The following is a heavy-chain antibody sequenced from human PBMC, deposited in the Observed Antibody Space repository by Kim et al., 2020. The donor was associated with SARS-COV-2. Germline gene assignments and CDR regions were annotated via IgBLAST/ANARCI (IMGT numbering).Heavy chain of an antibody. V-gene: IGHV3-30-3*01. D-gene: IGHD7-27*01. Sequence: GGSLRLSCAASGFTFSSYAMHWVRQAPGKGLEWVAVISYDGSNKYYADSVKGRFTISRDNSKNTLYLQMNSLRAEDTAVYYCARTGDFDYWGHGTLVTVS. J-gene: IGHJ4*01. CDR2: ISYDGSNK. CDR1: GFTFSSYA. CDR3: ARTGDFDY.